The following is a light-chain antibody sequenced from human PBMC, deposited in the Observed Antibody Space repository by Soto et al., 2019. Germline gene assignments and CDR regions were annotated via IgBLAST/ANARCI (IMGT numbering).Light chain of an antibody. Sequence: QSVLTQPPSVSEAPGQRVTISCTGSSSNIGAGYEAHWYQQVPGTAPKLLIYENNNRPSGVPDRFSGSKSGTSASLAITGLQAEDEGEYYCQSYDSSRSGDVFGLGPKVTVL. CDR1: SSNIGAGYE. CDR3: QSYDSSRSGDV. V-gene: IGLV1-40*01. CDR2: ENN. J-gene: IGLJ1*01.